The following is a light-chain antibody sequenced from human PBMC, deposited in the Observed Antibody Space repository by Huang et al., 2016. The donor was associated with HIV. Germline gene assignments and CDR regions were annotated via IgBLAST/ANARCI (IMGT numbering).Light chain of an antibody. V-gene: IGKV1-6*01. CDR2: AAS. CDR3: LKDYTYPLT. CDR1: QGIRND. J-gene: IGKJ3*01. Sequence: AIQMTQSPSSLSASVGDRVTITCRASQGIRNDLGWYQQKPGKAPKLLIYAASTLQRGEQSRLSGSGAGKDGTRTISSLQTEEVATDDCLKDYTYPLTCGPGTKVDIK.